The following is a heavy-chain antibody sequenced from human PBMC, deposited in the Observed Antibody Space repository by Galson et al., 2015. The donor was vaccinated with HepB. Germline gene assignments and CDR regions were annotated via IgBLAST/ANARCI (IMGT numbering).Heavy chain of an antibody. Sequence: SLRLSCAASGFTFSSYWMSWVRQAPGKGLEWVANIKQDRSNKYYADSVKGRFTISRDNSKNTLYLQMNSLRSDDTAVYYCARDLSGGSYSYGPRPNDYWGQGTLVTVSS. J-gene: IGHJ4*02. V-gene: IGHV3-7*03. CDR3: ARDLSGGSYSYGPRPNDY. CDR1: GFTFSSYW. D-gene: IGHD5-18*01. CDR2: IKQDRSNK.